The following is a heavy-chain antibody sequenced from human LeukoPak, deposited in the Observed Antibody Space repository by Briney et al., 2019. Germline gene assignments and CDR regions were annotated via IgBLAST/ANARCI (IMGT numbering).Heavy chain of an antibody. CDR2: ITGGGTYM. V-gene: IGHV3-21*01. Sequence: PGGSLRLSCAASGFTYTSYSMNWVRQAPGKGLEWVSSITGGGTYMYYADSVKGRFTISRDNAKNSVYLQMNNLRAEDTAVFYCARGISYGSGYYGDAFDFWGQGTMVTVSS. CDR3: ARGISYGSGYYGDAFDF. D-gene: IGHD6-25*01. CDR1: GFTYTSYS. J-gene: IGHJ3*01.